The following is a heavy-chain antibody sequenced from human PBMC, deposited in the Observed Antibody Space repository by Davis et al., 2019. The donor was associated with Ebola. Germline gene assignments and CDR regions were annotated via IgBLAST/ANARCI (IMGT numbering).Heavy chain of an antibody. Sequence: GSLRLSCTVSGGSIRNYYWSWIRQPPGKGLECIGYIYYSGNTNYNPSLKSRVTISVDTSKNQFSLKLYSVTAADTAVYYCARAPWFGEPPLIPHNWFDPWGQGTLVTVSS. V-gene: IGHV4-59*01. J-gene: IGHJ5*02. D-gene: IGHD3-10*01. CDR1: GGSIRNYY. CDR2: IYYSGNT. CDR3: ARAPWFGEPPLIPHNWFDP.